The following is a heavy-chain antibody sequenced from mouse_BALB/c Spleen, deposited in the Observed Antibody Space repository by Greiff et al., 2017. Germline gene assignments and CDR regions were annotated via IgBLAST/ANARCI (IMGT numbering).Heavy chain of an antibody. CDR1: GYSITSDYA. J-gene: IGHJ3*01. CDR3: ASRYGNYPAWFAY. Sequence: EVKLMESGPGLVKPSQSLSLTCTVTGYSITSDYAWNWIRQFPGNKLEWMGYISYSGSTSYNPSLKSRISITRDTSKNQFFLQLNSVTTEDTATYYCASRYGNYPAWFAYWGQGTLVTVSA. V-gene: IGHV3-2*02. CDR2: ISYSGST. D-gene: IGHD2-1*01.